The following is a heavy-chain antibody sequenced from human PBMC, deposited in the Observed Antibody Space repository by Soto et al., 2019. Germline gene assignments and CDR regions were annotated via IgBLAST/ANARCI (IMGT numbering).Heavy chain of an antibody. CDR1: GFTFSSYA. D-gene: IGHD3-3*01. Sequence: GGSLRLSCAASGFTFSSYAMSWVRQAPGKGLEWVSAISGSGGSTYYADSVKGRFTISRDNSKNTLYLQMNSLRAEDTAVYYCGVRGYDFWSGYYFDYWGQGTLVTVSS. CDR3: GVRGYDFWSGYYFDY. CDR2: ISGSGGST. V-gene: IGHV3-23*01. J-gene: IGHJ4*02.